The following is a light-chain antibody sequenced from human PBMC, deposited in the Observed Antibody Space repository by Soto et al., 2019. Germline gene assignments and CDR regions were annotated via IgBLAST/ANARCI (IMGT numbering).Light chain of an antibody. J-gene: IGKJ1*01. Sequence: ILLTHPAATLSVSPGERAPPSFRASQSVSSDLAWYQQKPGQAPRLLIYGTSNRATGIPDRISGSRSGTEFTLTISSLQSEDFGVYYCQQFDDWPTFGQGTKVDI. V-gene: IGKV3-15*01. CDR1: QSVSSD. CDR3: QQFDDWPT. CDR2: GTS.